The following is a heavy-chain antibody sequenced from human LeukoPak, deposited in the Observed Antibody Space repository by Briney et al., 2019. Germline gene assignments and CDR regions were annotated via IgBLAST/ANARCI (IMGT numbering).Heavy chain of an antibody. J-gene: IGHJ3*02. CDR3: ARDSSGWYGESAFDI. V-gene: IGHV4-59*01. CDR2: IYYSGST. D-gene: IGHD6-19*01. Sequence: SEALSLTCTVSGGSISSYYWSWIRQPPGKGLEWIGYIYYSGSTNYNPSLKSRVTISVDTSKNQFSLKLSSVTAADTAVYYCARDSSGWYGESAFDIWGQGTMVTFSS. CDR1: GGSISSYY.